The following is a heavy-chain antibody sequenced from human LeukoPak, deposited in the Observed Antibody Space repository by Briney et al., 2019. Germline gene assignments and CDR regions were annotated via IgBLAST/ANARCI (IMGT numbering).Heavy chain of an antibody. CDR3: ARARDGYNPSSFDY. V-gene: IGHV1-69*06. CDR2: IIPIFGTA. D-gene: IGHD5-24*01. J-gene: IGHJ4*02. Sequence: ASVRVSCKASGGTFSSYAISWVRQAPGQGLEWMGGIIPIFGTANYAQKFQGRVTITADKSTSTAYMELSSLRSEDTAVYYCARARDGYNPSSFDYWGQGTLVTVSS. CDR1: GGTFSSYA.